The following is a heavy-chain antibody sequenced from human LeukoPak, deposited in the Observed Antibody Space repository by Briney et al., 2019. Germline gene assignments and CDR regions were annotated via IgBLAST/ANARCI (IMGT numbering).Heavy chain of an antibody. CDR1: GFTFSSYS. D-gene: IGHD2-21*01. V-gene: IGHV3-21*01. Sequence: GGSLRLSCAASGFTFSSYSMNWVRQAPGKGLEWVSSISSSSSYIYYADSVKGRFTISRDNAKNSLYLQMNSLRAEDTAVYYCVRDAKHMTWSWDYWGQGTLVTVSS. CDR3: VRDAKHMTWSWDY. J-gene: IGHJ4*02. CDR2: ISSSSSYI.